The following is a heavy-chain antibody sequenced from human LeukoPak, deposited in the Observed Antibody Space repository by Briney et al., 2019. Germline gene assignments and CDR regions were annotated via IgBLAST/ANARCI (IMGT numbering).Heavy chain of an antibody. D-gene: IGHD3-10*01. V-gene: IGHV4-34*01. Sequence: SETLSLTCAVNAGSFSGYYWSWIRQPPGKGLEWIGEINHSGSTNYNPSLKSRVTISVDTSKNQFSLKLSSVTAADTAVYYCARGRFARVWGQGTTVTVSS. J-gene: IGHJ6*02. CDR2: INHSGST. CDR3: ARGRFARV. CDR1: AGSFSGYY.